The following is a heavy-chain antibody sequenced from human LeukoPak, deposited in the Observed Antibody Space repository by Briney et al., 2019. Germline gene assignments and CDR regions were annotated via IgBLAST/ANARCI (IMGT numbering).Heavy chain of an antibody. CDR1: GFTFSSYE. CDR2: ISSSGTTI. Sequence: GGSLRLSCAASGFTFSSYEMNWVRQAPGKGLEWISYISSSGTTIYYADSVKGRFTISRDNAENSLYLQMNSLRVEDTAVYYCARDKAIAVAGQFDYWGQGTLVTVSS. CDR3: ARDKAIAVAGQFDY. D-gene: IGHD6-19*01. V-gene: IGHV3-48*03. J-gene: IGHJ4*02.